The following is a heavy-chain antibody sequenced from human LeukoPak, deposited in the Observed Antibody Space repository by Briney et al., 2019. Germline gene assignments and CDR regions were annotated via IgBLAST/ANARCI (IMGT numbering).Heavy chain of an antibody. V-gene: IGHV4-4*02. CDR2: LYYSGST. J-gene: IGHJ4*02. CDR3: ARGGLWFGESRLDY. D-gene: IGHD3-10*01. Sequence: SETLSLTCAVSGGSISSSNWWSWVRQPPGKGLEWIGSLYYSGSTSYNPSLKSRVTMSVDTSKNQFSLRLSSMTAADTAVYYCARGGLWFGESRLDYWGQGTLVTVSS. CDR1: GGSISSSNW.